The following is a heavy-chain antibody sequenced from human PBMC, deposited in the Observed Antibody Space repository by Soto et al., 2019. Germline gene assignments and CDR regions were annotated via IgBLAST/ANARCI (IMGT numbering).Heavy chain of an antibody. CDR2: IFYSGST. J-gene: IGHJ5*02. CDR1: GGSISNYY. Sequence: SETLSLTCTVSGGSISNYYWSWIRQPPGKGLEWIGHIFYSGSTNYNPALKSRVTISVDTSKSQFSLKLSSVTAADTAVYYCAKDSGYSCGYFSWFDPRGQRTLVT. D-gene: IGHD5-18*01. CDR3: AKDSGYSCGYFSWFDP. V-gene: IGHV4-59*01.